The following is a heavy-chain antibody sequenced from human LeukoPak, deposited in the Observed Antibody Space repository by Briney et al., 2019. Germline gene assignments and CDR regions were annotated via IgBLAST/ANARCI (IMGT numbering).Heavy chain of an antibody. Sequence: SETLSLTCTVSGGSISSYYWSWIRQPPGKGLEWIGYIYYSGSTNYNPSLKSRVTISVDTSKNQFSLKLSSVTAADTAVYYCARADRDYGTFDIWGQGTMVTVSS. CDR3: ARADRDYGTFDI. D-gene: IGHD4-17*01. CDR2: IYYSGST. J-gene: IGHJ3*02. CDR1: GGSISSYY. V-gene: IGHV4-59*01.